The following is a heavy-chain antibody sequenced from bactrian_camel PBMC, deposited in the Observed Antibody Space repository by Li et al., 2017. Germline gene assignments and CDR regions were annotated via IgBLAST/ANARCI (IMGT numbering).Heavy chain of an antibody. CDR2: IHKDGTT. J-gene: IGHJ4*01. V-gene: IGHV3S10*01. Sequence: VQLVESGGGSVQAGGSLRLSCAASGFTFSTNHIDWVRQAPGKGLEWVSRIHKDGTTVYADSVKGRFTISLDNAKNTLYLQMNSLKPEDTAVYYCAAGSTVVARPRSRNRGFALVVCPYWAWGPRSPSP. D-gene: IGHD6*01. CDR1: GFTFSTNH.